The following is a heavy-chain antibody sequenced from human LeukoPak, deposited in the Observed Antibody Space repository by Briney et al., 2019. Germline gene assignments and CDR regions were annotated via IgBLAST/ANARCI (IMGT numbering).Heavy chain of an antibody. CDR3: ARLHDFLKDIVVVPAY. Sequence: SETLSLTCTVSGGSISSSSYYWGWIRQPPGKGLEWIGSIYYSGSTYYNPSLKSRVTISVDTSKNQFSLKLSSVAAADTAVYYCARLHDFLKDIVVVPAYWGQGTLVTVSS. V-gene: IGHV4-39*01. CDR1: GGSISSSSYY. CDR2: IYYSGST. D-gene: IGHD2-2*01. J-gene: IGHJ4*02.